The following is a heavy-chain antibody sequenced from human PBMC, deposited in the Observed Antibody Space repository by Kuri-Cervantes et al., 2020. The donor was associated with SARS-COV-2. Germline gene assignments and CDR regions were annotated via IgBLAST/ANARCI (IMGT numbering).Heavy chain of an antibody. D-gene: IGHD6-13*01. Sequence: LSLTCAASGFTFSGHWIHRVRQAPGKGLVWVSRINPDGSYTNNADSVKGRFTLSRDNAKSMLFLQMNSLRAEDTAVYYCARGGSSWFLEYFQHWGQGTLVTVSS. CDR1: GFTFSGHW. CDR2: INPDGSYT. J-gene: IGHJ1*01. V-gene: IGHV3-74*01. CDR3: ARGGSSWFLEYFQH.